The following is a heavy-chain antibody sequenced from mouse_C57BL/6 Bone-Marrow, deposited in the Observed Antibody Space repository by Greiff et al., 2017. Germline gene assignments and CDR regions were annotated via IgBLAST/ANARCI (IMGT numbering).Heavy chain of an antibody. Sequence: QVQLQQPGAELVKPGASVKLSCKASGYTFTSYWMQWVNQRPGQGLEWIGEIDPSDSYTNYNQKFKGQATLTVDTSSSTAYMQLSSLTSEDSAVYYCARDDSGYVDVWGTGTTVTVSS. V-gene: IGHV1-50*01. CDR1: GYTFTSYW. CDR3: ARDDSGYVDV. CDR2: IDPSDSYT. D-gene: IGHD2-4*01. J-gene: IGHJ1*03.